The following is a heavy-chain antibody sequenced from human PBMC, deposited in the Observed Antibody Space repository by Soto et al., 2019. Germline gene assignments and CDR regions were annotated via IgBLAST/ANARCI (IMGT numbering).Heavy chain of an antibody. CDR1: DGSISSCGYY. CDR2: IYNSGTT. V-gene: IGHV4-31*03. D-gene: IGHD2-15*01. J-gene: IGHJ4*02. CDR3: ARGYCSGGRCYRY. Sequence: SETLSLTCSVSDGSISSCGYYWTWIRQHPGKGLEWIGYIYNSGTTSYNPSLKSRVSISVDTSKNQFSLKLNSVTAADTAVYYCARGYCSGGRCYRYWGQGTLVTVSS.